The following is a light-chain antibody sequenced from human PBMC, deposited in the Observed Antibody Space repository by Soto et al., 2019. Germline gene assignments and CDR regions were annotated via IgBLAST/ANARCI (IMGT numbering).Light chain of an antibody. Sequence: QSVLTQPPSVSGAPGQRVTISCTGSNSNIGAGYDVHWYRQISGTAPKLLIYGDNNRPSGVPDRFSGSKSGTSASLAITGLQAEDEADYYCHSYDSGLSGSVFGGGTKLTVL. CDR2: GDN. V-gene: IGLV1-40*01. CDR3: HSYDSGLSGSV. J-gene: IGLJ3*02. CDR1: NSNIGAGYD.